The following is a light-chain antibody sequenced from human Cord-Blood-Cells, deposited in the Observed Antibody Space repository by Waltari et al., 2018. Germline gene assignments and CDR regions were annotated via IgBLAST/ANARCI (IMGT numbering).Light chain of an antibody. V-gene: IGLV2-23*01. CDR3: CSYAGSSTFVV. CDR1: SSDVGRSNL. Sequence: QSALTQPASVSGSPGQSLTISCTGPSSDVGRSNLVAWYHQHPGKATKLMIYEGSKRPSGVANRFSGSKSGNTASLTISGLQAEDEADYYCCSYAGSSTFVVFGGGTKLTVL. CDR2: EGS. J-gene: IGLJ2*01.